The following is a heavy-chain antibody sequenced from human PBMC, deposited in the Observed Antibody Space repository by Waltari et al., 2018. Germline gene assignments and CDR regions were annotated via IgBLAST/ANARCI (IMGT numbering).Heavy chain of an antibody. Sequence: QVRLQESGPGLVKPSETLSLTCTVSAASISSYYWSWIRQPPGKGLEWIAYIYFSGSTSYNPPRKSRVAISGDTSKKQFSLRLSSVTAADTAVYYCARGDTSNWFASYFDFWGQGILVSVSS. CDR3: ARGDTSNWFASYFDF. CDR1: AASISSYY. V-gene: IGHV4-59*01. J-gene: IGHJ4*02. CDR2: IYFSGST. D-gene: IGHD3-10*01.